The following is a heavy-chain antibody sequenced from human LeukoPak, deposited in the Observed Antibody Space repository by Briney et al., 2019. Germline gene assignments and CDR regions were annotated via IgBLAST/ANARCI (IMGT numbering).Heavy chain of an antibody. J-gene: IGHJ5*02. CDR3: ARRPSGSGSYGFDP. V-gene: IGHV4-59*01. D-gene: IGHD3-10*01. CDR2: IYYSGST. CDR1: GGSTSSYY. Sequence: SETLSLICTVSGGSTSSYYWSWIRQPPGKGLEWIGYIYYSGSTNYNPSLKSRVTISVDTSKNQFSLKLSSVTAADTAVYYCARRPSGSGSYGFDPWGQGTLVTVSS.